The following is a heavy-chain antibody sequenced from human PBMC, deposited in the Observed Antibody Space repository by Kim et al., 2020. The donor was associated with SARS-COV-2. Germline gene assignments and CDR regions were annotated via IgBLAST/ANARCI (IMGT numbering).Heavy chain of an antibody. J-gene: IGHJ4*02. CDR3: ARGSFSSSWRLDY. Sequence: SVKVSCKASGGSFSSYAISWVRQAPGQGLEWMGGIMPILATAYYAETFQGRVTITADESTSTAYMELSSLDSDDTAVYYCARGSFSSSWRLDYWGQGTPVVVSA. D-gene: IGHD6-13*01. CDR1: GGSFSSYA. V-gene: IGHV1-69*13. CDR2: IMPILATA.